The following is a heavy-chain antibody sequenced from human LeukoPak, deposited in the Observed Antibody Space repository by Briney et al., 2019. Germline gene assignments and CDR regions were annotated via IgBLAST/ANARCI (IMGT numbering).Heavy chain of an antibody. D-gene: IGHD2-2*01. CDR2: IDPSDSYT. CDR3: ARGCSSTSCWFDP. Sequence: GESLKIPCKGSGYSFTSYWISWVRQMPGKGLEWMGRIDPSDSYTNYSPSFQGHVTISADKSISTAYLQWSSLKASDTAVYYCARGCSSTSCWFDPWGQGTLVTVSS. V-gene: IGHV5-10-1*01. J-gene: IGHJ5*02. CDR1: GYSFTSYW.